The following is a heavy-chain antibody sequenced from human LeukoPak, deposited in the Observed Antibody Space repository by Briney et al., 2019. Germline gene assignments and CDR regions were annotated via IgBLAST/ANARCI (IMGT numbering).Heavy chain of an antibody. CDR1: GGSFSGYY. Sequence: PSETLSLTCAVYGGSFSGYYWSWIRQPPGKGLEWIGEINHSGSTNYNPSLKSRVTISVDTSKNQFSLKLSSVTAADTAVYYCARAQIGDYYFDYWGQGTLVTVSS. CDR3: ARAQIGDYYFDY. V-gene: IGHV4-34*01. J-gene: IGHJ4*02. D-gene: IGHD3-10*01. CDR2: INHSGST.